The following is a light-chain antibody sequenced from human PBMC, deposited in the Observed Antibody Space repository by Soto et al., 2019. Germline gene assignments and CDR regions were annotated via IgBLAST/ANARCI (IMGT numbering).Light chain of an antibody. J-gene: IGLJ3*02. V-gene: IGLV2-14*01. CDR1: TSDVGSSNY. CDR3: SSYTTSSTWV. CDR2: EVT. Sequence: QSALTQPASVSGSPGQSITISCTGTTSDVGSSNYVSWYQQHPGKAPKLMIYEVTNRPSGVSNRFSGSKSGNTASLTISGLQAEDEADYYCSSYTTSSTWVFGGGTKLTVL.